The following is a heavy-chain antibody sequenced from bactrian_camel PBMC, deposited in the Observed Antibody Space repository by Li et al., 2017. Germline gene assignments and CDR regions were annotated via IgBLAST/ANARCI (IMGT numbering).Heavy chain of an antibody. CDR2: IDGDGDQ. V-gene: IGHV3S6*01. Sequence: HVQLVESGGGSVQAGGSLRLSCSGSGYDVSTFCMFWFRQISGKGREGIARIDGDGDQLYADSVQGRFTISRDNAKNTLYLQMNNLKPEDSAVYYCAADEYCTQGFVIGTFGYWGAGTQVTVS. CDR1: GYDVSTFC. CDR3: AADEYCTQGFVIGTFGY. D-gene: IGHD1*01. J-gene: IGHJ6*01.